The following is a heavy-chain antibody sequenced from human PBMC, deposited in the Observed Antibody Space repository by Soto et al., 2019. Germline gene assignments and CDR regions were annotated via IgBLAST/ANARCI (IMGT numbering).Heavy chain of an antibody. CDR1: GFTFDIFW. Sequence: EVQLVESGGGLVQPGGSLRLSCAASGFTFDIFWMNWVRQAPGKGLEWVANINQDGSKKYYVDSVKGRFTISRDNAKNSVFLQMNSLRAEDTAVYYCARENTGLGVRWGQGTLVTVSS. J-gene: IGHJ4*02. CDR3: ARENTGLGVR. V-gene: IGHV3-7*01. CDR2: INQDGSKK. D-gene: IGHD2-8*01.